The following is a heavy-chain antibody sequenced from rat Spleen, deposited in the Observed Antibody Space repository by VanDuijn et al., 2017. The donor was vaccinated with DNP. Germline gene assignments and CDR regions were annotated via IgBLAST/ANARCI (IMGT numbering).Heavy chain of an antibody. V-gene: IGHV5-58*01. CDR1: GFTFSDYW. Sequence: EVYLVETGGGLVQPGRSLKLSCVASGFTFSDYWMFWIRQVPEKGLEWIATINPYGGDTYYSDSVRGRFTVSRNNAGNTIYLQIDSLRSEDTATYYCAKDGDYGGYRRFGHWGQGTLVTVSS. J-gene: IGHJ3*01. CDR2: INPYGGDT. CDR3: AKDGDYGGYRRFGH. D-gene: IGHD1-11*01.